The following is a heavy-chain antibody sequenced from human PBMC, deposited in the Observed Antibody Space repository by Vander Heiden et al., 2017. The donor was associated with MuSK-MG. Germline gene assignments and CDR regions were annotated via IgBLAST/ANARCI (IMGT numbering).Heavy chain of an antibody. CDR2: IYSGGST. V-gene: IGHV3-53*01. CDR3: ARDWDYGPDY. CDR1: GFTVSSNY. D-gene: IGHD3-10*01. Sequence: EVQLVESGGGLIQPGGSLRLSCAASGFTVSSNYMSWVRQAPGKGLEWVSVIYSGGSTDDADSVKGRFTISRDNSKNTLYLKMNRLRAEDTAVYYCARDWDYGPDYWGQGTLVTVSS. J-gene: IGHJ4*02.